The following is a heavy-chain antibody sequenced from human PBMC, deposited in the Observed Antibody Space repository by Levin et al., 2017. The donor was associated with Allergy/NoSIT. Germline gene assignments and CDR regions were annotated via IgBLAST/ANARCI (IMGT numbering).Heavy chain of an antibody. Sequence: GESLKISCAASGFTFNTYAVNWVRQAPGKGLEWVSSISAGGGTTYYADSVKGHFTISRDDSKNTLYLQMNSLRAEDTAVYYCAKLDHSDYWGQGTLVTVSS. CDR3: AKLDHSDY. CDR1: GFTFNTYA. V-gene: IGHV3-23*01. J-gene: IGHJ4*02. CDR2: ISAGGGTT.